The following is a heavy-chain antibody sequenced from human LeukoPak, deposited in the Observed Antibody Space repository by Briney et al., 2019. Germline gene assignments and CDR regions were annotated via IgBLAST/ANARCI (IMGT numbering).Heavy chain of an antibody. V-gene: IGHV3-66*04. CDR1: GYTFSTYS. CDR2: IYSGGST. J-gene: IGHJ4*02. D-gene: IGHD3-16*02. Sequence: GGSLRLSCAASGYTFSTYSMSWVRQAPGKGLEWVSVIYSGGSTYYADSVKGRFTISRDNSKNTLYLQMNSLRAEDTAVYYCARLVLGGVIDYWGQGTLVTVSS. CDR3: ARLVLGGVIDY.